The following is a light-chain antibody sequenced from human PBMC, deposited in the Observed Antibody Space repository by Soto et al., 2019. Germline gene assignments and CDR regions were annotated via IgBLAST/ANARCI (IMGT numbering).Light chain of an antibody. CDR3: QQSYSTPQT. CDR2: AAS. J-gene: IGKJ1*01. CDR1: QSISTY. V-gene: IGKV1-39*01. Sequence: DIQMTQSPSSLSASVGDRVTITCRASQSISTYLNWYQQKPGKAPNLLIYAASSLQSGVPSRFSGSGSGTEFTLTISSLRPEDFATYYCQQSYSTPQTFGHGTKVDIK.